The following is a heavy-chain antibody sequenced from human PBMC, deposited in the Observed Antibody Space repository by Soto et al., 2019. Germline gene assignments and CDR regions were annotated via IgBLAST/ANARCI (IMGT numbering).Heavy chain of an antibody. V-gene: IGHV3-9*01. CDR1: GFSFYDYS. CDR3: AKDTLQGSSFYYYMDV. J-gene: IGHJ6*03. Sequence: GGSLKLSCAASGFSFYDYSMHWVRQAPGKGLEWVSGISWNSGSIGYADSVKGRFTISRDNAKNSLYLQMNSLRAEDTALYYCAKDTLQGSSFYYYMDVWGKGTTVTVSS. D-gene: IGHD6-6*01. CDR2: ISWNSGSI.